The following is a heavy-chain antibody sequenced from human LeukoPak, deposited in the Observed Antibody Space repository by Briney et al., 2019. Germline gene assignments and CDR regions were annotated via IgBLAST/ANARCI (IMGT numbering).Heavy chain of an antibody. J-gene: IGHJ4*02. CDR2: IYISGST. Sequence: SSETLSVTCSVSGASSYSHYWTWIGQPAGKGLEWIGRIYISGSTNYSPSLKSRVTMSVDTSKNQFSLNLISVTAADTAVYYCARALNGRPATYFFAYWRRGTLVTVSS. D-gene: IGHD6-25*01. CDR1: GASSYSHY. CDR3: ARALNGRPATYFFAY. V-gene: IGHV4-4*07.